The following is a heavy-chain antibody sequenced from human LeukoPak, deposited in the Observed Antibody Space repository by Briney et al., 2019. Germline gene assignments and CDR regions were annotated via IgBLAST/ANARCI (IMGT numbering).Heavy chain of an antibody. CDR2: ISAYNGNT. V-gene: IGHV1-18*01. J-gene: IGHJ4*02. CDR1: GYTFTSYG. D-gene: IGHD6-13*01. CDR3: ARDEDSSSTTPYYFDY. Sequence: ASVKVSCKASGYTFTSYGISWVRQAPGQGLEWMGWISAYNGNTNYAQKLQGRVTMTTDTSTSTAYMELRSLRFDDTAVYYCARDEDSSSTTPYYFDYWGQGTLVTVSS.